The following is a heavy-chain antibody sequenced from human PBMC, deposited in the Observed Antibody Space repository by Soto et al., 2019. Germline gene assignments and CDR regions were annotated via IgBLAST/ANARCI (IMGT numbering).Heavy chain of an antibody. CDR1: GFSLSTTGVT. J-gene: IGHJ4*02. D-gene: IGHD3-10*01. Sequence: QITLKESGPTLVKPTQTLTLTCTFSGFSLSTTGVTVGWIRQPPGKALEWLGFIFWDDDSRYRPSLECRVTITKDTSKNQVVLTMTNMDRTDTGTYYCAHRRGSYGSGGLYYWGQGTLVTVSS. CDR2: IFWDDDS. V-gene: IGHV2-5*02. CDR3: AHRRGSYGSGGLYY.